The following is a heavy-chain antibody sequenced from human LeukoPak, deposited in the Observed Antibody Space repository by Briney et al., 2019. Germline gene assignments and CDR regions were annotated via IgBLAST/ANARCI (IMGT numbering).Heavy chain of an antibody. J-gene: IGHJ4*02. D-gene: IGHD1-26*01. CDR2: IYHSGST. Sequence: SETLSLTCSVSGGSMSSYYWSWIRQSPGKGLEWIGYIYHSGSTDYNSSLKSRVTISEDTSKKQFSLKVSSVTAADTAVYYCARGSRGASFDYWGQGTLVTVSS. V-gene: IGHV4-59*01. CDR3: ARGSRGASFDY. CDR1: GGSMSSYY.